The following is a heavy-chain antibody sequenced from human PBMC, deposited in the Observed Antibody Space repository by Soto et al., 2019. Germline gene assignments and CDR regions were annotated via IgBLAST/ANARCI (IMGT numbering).Heavy chain of an antibody. CDR2: IYYSGST. Sequence: QVQLQESGPGLVKPSETLSLTCTVSGGSISSYYWSWIRQPPGKGLEWIGYIYYSGSTNYNPSLKSRVTISVDTTKTQFSLKLSSVTAADTAVYYCARAKAQYDDVCGSLDYWGQGTLVTVSS. V-gene: IGHV4-59*01. CDR3: ARAKAQYDDVCGSLDY. J-gene: IGHJ4*02. D-gene: IGHD3-16*01. CDR1: GGSISSYY.